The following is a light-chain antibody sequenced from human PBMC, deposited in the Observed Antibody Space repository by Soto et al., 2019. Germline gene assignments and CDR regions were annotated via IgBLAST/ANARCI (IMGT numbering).Light chain of an antibody. J-gene: IGKJ4*01. CDR3: QQYHGYPLT. CDR1: QTISSR. CDR2: DVS. Sequence: DIQMTQAPSTLSASVGDRVTITCRASQTISSRLAWYQQRPGNAPKILIYDVSSLESGVPSRFSGGGSGTEFTLTISSLQPDDFATYYCQQYHGYPLTFGGGIKVEIK. V-gene: IGKV1-5*01.